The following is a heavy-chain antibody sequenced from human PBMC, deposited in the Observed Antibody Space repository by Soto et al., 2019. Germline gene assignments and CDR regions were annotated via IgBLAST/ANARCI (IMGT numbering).Heavy chain of an antibody. D-gene: IGHD6-13*01. CDR1: GYTFTRYY. V-gene: IGHV1-46*01. CDR2: INPSGGST. J-gene: IGHJ6*02. CDR3: ARPPRYSSRDHYYYGMDV. Sequence: GSVEGSRKGSGYTFTRYYIHWGGQAPGQRVEWMGIINPSGGSTSYAQKFQGRVTMTRDTSTSTVYMELSSLRSEDTAVYYCARPPRYSSRDHYYYGMDVWGQGTTVTVSS.